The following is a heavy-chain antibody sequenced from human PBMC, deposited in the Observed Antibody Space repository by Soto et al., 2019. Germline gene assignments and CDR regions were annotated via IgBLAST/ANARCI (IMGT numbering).Heavy chain of an antibody. CDR2: IYYSGST. CDR1: GGSISSYY. J-gene: IGHJ4*02. CDR3: ARGRGYTAIAWYY. D-gene: IGHD5-18*01. Sequence: QVQLQESGPGLVKASETLSLTCTVSGGSISSYYWSWIRQSPGKGLEWIGYIYYSGSTKYNPSIKSLVTISVDTSKIQFSLKLSSVAAADTAVYYCARGRGYTAIAWYYWVQGTLVTVSS. V-gene: IGHV4-59*01.